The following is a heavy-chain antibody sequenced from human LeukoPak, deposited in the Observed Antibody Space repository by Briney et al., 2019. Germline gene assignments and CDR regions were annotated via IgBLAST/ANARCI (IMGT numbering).Heavy chain of an antibody. J-gene: IGHJ5*02. CDR2: IHHSGST. Sequence: SETLSLTCAVSGGSISSSNWWSWVRQPPGKGLEWIGEIHHSGSTNYNPSLKSRVTISVDKSKNQFSLKLSSVTAADTAVYYCARAHVLRFLEWPFDPWGQGTLVTVSS. V-gene: IGHV4-4*02. D-gene: IGHD3-3*01. CDR3: ARAHVLRFLEWPFDP. CDR1: GGSISSSNW.